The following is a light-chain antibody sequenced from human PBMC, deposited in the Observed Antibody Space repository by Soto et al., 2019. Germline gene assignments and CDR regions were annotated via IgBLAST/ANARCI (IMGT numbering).Light chain of an antibody. CDR1: QSVSSNY. CDR2: GAS. V-gene: IGKV3-20*01. CDR3: QQYGGSPVT. J-gene: IGKJ4*01. Sequence: EIVLTQSPGTLSLSPGEGATLSCRVSQSVSSNYLAWYHHKPGQAPRLLIYGASNRATGVPARFSGSGSGTDFTLTISRLEAEDFAIYYCQQYGGSPVTFGGGTKVEIK.